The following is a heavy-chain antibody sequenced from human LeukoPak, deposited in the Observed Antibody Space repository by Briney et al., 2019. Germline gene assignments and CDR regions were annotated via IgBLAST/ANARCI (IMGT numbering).Heavy chain of an antibody. CDR1: GSIFSNFN. CDR3: ARVSTGPV. J-gene: IGHJ4*02. CDR2: ISSTGNYI. V-gene: IGHV3-21*01. D-gene: IGHD1-1*01. Sequence: PGGSLRVSCVGSGSIFSNFNMNWVRQAPGKGLEWVSSISSTGNYIHYADSVKGRFTISRDNAQKSLYLQMNSLRVEDSAVYYCARVSTGPVWGQGTLVTVSS.